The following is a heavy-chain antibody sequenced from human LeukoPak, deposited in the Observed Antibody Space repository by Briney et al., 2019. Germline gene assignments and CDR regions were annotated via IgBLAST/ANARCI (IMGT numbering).Heavy chain of an antibody. Sequence: PGGSLRLSCAASGFTLSSYEMNWVRQAPGKGLEWVSYISSSGSTIYYADSVKGRFTISRDNAKNSLYLQMNSLRAEDTAVYYCARDYSGSYSTSDYWGQGTLVTVSS. J-gene: IGHJ4*02. CDR3: ARDYSGSYSTSDY. CDR2: ISSSGSTI. D-gene: IGHD1-26*01. CDR1: GFTLSSYE. V-gene: IGHV3-48*03.